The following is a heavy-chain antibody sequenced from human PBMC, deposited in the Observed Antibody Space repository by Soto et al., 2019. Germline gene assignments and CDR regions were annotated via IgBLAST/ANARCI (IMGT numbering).Heavy chain of an antibody. CDR2: INAGNGNT. Sequence: GASVKVSCKASGYTFTSYAMHWVRQAPGQRLEWMGWINAGNGNTKYSQKFQGRVTITRDTSASTAYMELSSLRSEDTAVYYCARSGNYYYYMDVWGKGTTVTVSS. CDR3: ARSGNYYYYMDV. V-gene: IGHV1-3*01. D-gene: IGHD1-1*01. CDR1: GYTFTSYA. J-gene: IGHJ6*03.